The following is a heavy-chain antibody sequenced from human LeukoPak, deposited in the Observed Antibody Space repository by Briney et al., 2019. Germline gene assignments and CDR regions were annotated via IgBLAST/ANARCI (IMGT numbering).Heavy chain of an antibody. V-gene: IGHV3-15*01. Sequence: GGSLRLSCAAYGLTFGNYGMSWVRQAPGKGLEWVGRIKSKTDGGTTDYAAPVKGRFTISRDDSKNTLYLQMNSLKTEDTAVYYCTTGLLQADYWGQGTLVTVSS. CDR2: IKSKTDGGTT. D-gene: IGHD3-22*01. CDR1: GLTFGNYG. J-gene: IGHJ4*02. CDR3: TTGLLQADY.